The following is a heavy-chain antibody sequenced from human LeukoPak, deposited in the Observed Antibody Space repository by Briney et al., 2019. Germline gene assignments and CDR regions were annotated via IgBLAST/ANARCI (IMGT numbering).Heavy chain of an antibody. CDR1: GGPFSGYY. CDR3: ARGSLYYDFWSGYIRSEYFQH. D-gene: IGHD3-3*01. J-gene: IGHJ1*01. CDR2: INHSGST. V-gene: IGHV4-34*01. Sequence: SDTLSLTCAVYGGPFSGYYWSWIRQPPGKGLEWIGEINHSGSTNYNPSLKSRVTISVDTSKNQFSLKLSSVTAADTAVYYCARGSLYYDFWSGYIRSEYFQHWGQGTLVTVSS.